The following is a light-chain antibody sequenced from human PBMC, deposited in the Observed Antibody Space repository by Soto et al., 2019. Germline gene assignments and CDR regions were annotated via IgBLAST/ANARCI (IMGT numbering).Light chain of an antibody. V-gene: IGKV3-15*01. CDR3: QRYNNWPQT. Sequence: EIVMTQSPATLSVSPGERATLSCRASQSVSSNLAWYQQKPGQAPRLLIYGASNRATGIPARFSGSGSGTEFTLTISSLQSEDFAVYYCQRYNNWPQTFGEGTKVEIK. CDR1: QSVSSN. J-gene: IGKJ1*01. CDR2: GAS.